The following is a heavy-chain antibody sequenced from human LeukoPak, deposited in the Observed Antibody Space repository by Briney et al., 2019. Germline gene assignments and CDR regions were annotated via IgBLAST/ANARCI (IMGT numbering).Heavy chain of an antibody. CDR3: ARGYRNNWRFDS. CDR2: IGYSGTT. CDR1: GGPVRSDSNY. Sequence: SETLSLTCTVSGGPVRSDSNYWSWIRQPPGKGLEWIGYIGYSGTTDYNPSLKSRVTMSLGTSKNDLSLKLDSVTAADTAVYFCARGYRNNWRFDSWGQGTLVTVSS. D-gene: IGHD1-1*01. V-gene: IGHV4-61*03. J-gene: IGHJ4*02.